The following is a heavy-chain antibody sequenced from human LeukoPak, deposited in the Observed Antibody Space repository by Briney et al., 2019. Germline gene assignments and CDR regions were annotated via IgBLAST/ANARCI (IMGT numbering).Heavy chain of an antibody. J-gene: IGHJ4*02. CDR1: GSTFSSYA. V-gene: IGHV3-23*01. CDR2: IGSGGGST. CDR3: AKGFLGGTDQYFDS. D-gene: IGHD6-19*01. Sequence: GGSLRLSCEASGSTFSSYAMNWVRQAPGKGLEWVSAIGSGGGSTDYADSAQGRFTISRDNSKSTLYLQMNSLRAEDTAVYYCAKGFLGGTDQYFDSWGQGTLVTVSS.